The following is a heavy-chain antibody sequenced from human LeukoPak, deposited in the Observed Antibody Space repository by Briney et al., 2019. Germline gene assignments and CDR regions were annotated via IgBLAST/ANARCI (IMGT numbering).Heavy chain of an antibody. CDR1: GYTFTGHS. D-gene: IGHD5/OR15-5a*01. Sequence: ALVKVSCKASGYTFTGHSIHWVPQAPGQGLEWMGYIDPSNDDTTYAQEFQGRVTMTADTSIRTAYMELSRLRSDDTAVYFCSRSQFVSYPDWGQGTLVTVSS. V-gene: IGHV1-2*02. CDR2: IDPSNDDT. CDR3: SRSQFVSYPD. J-gene: IGHJ4*02.